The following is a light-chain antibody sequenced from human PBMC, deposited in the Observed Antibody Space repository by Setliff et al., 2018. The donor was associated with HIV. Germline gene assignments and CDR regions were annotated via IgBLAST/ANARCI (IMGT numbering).Light chain of an antibody. V-gene: IGLV2-23*02. CDR1: SSDVGNYNL. J-gene: IGLJ2*01. CDR2: DVT. Sequence: QSALPQPASVSGSPGQSITISCTGTSSDVGNYNLVSWYQQYPGKAPKLIIYDVTKRPSGVSNRFSGSKSGNTASLTIFGLQPEDEADYYCCSYAGDRVFWLFAGGTKVTVL. CDR3: CSYAGDRVFWL.